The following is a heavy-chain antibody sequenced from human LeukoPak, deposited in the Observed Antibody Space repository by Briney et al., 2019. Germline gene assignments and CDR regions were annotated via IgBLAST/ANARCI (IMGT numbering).Heavy chain of an antibody. CDR3: ARDIYGSGYGLFDY. V-gene: IGHV4-59*01. J-gene: IGHJ4*02. D-gene: IGHD3-10*01. Sequence: SQTLSLTCTVSGGSMSPYYWHWIRQPPGKQLEWLADIHYSGSTNINPSLKRGLAISIDPSKNQFSLKVTSVPAEDTAVYYCARDIYGSGYGLFDYWGQGSLVSVCS. CDR2: IHYSGST. CDR1: GGSMSPYY.